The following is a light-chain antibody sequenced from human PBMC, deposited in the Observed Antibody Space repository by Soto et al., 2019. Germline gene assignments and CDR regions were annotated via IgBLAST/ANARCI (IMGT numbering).Light chain of an antibody. Sequence: QSALTQPPSASGSPGQSVTISCTGTSSDIGVYNYVSWYQRHPGKAPRLMIYDVSNRPSGVSNRFSGSKSGNTASLTISGLQAEDEADYYCSSYTSSSTLVFGTGTKLTVL. J-gene: IGLJ1*01. CDR1: SSDIGVYNY. CDR2: DVS. CDR3: SSYTSSSTLV. V-gene: IGLV2-14*03.